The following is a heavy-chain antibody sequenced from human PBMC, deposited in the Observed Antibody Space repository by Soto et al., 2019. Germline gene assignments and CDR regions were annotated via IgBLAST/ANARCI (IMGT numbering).Heavy chain of an antibody. CDR2: IIPIFGTA. Sequence: ASVKVSCKASGGTFSSYAISWVRQAPGQGLEWMGGIIPIFGTANYAQKFQGRVTITADESTSTAYMELSSLRSEDTAVYYCARDFTYSSGWYGYWGQGTLVTVSS. D-gene: IGHD6-19*01. V-gene: IGHV1-69*13. J-gene: IGHJ4*02. CDR3: ARDFTYSSGWYGY. CDR1: GGTFSSYA.